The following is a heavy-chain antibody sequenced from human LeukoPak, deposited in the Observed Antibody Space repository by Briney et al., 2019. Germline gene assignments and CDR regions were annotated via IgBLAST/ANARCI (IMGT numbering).Heavy chain of an antibody. CDR3: TTGVNEYYGSGTYPPLDAFDI. V-gene: IGHV3-15*01. CDR2: IKSKTDGGPT. J-gene: IGHJ3*02. Sequence: NLGGSLRLSCAASGFPFSNAWMSWVRQAPRKGLEWVGRIKSKTDGGPTDYAAPVKGRFTISRNDSKNTLYLQMNSLETEDTAVYYCTTGVNEYYGSGTYPPLDAFDIWGQGTMVTVSS. D-gene: IGHD3-10*01. CDR1: GFPFSNAW.